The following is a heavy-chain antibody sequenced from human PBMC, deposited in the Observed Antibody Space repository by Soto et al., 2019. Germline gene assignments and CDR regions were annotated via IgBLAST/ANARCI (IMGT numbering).Heavy chain of an antibody. CDR2: ISFDGTNK. Sequence: GGSLRLSCAASGFTFSSYGMHWVRQAPGKGLEWVAVISFDGTNKYYADSVKGRFTISRDNSKNTLYLQMNSLRAEDTAVYYCAKVITVATKGYFDYWGQGTLVTVSS. CDR1: GFTFSSYG. CDR3: AKVITVATKGYFDY. V-gene: IGHV3-30*18. D-gene: IGHD5-12*01. J-gene: IGHJ4*02.